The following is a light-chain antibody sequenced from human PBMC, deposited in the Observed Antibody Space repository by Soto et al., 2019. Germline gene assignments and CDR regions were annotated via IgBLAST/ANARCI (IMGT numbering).Light chain of an antibody. CDR1: SSDVGSYNH. CDR3: CSYAGSYTYV. V-gene: IGLV2-11*01. J-gene: IGLJ1*01. Sequence: QSALTQPRSVSGSPGQSVSISCTGTSSDVGSYNHVSWYQQHPDKAPKLMIYDVTKRPSGVPDRFSGSKSGNTASLTISGLQSEDDADYYCCSYAGSYTYVFGTGTKVTVL. CDR2: DVT.